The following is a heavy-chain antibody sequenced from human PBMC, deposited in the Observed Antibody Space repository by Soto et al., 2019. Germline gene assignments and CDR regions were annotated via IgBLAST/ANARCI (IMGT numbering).Heavy chain of an antibody. CDR2: MNPNGGNT. CDR3: ARGDREPCSGGSCYLSAYYGMDV. CDR1: GYTFTSYD. J-gene: IGHJ6*02. V-gene: IGHV1-8*01. Sequence: APVKVSCKASGYTFTSYDINWVRQDTGQGLEWMGWMNPNGGNTGYAQKFQGRVTMTRNTSISTAYMELSSLRSEDTAVYYCARGDREPCSGGSCYLSAYYGMDVWGQGTTVTVSS. D-gene: IGHD2-15*01.